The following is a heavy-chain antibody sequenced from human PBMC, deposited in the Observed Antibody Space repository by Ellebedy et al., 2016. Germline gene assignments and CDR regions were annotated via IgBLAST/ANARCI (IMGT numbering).Heavy chain of an antibody. CDR2: MNPNSGNT. V-gene: IGHV1-8*01. Sequence: ASVKVSXXASGYTFTSYDINWVRQATGQGLEWMGWMNPNSGNTGYAQKFQGRVTMTRNTSISTAYMELRSLRSDDTAVYYCASFLRGYSYGFWGQGTLVTVSS. J-gene: IGHJ4*02. CDR3: ASFLRGYSYGF. D-gene: IGHD5-18*01. CDR1: GYTFTSYD.